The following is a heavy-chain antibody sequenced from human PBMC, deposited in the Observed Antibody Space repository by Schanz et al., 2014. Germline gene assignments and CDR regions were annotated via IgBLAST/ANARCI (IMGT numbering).Heavy chain of an antibody. Sequence: DVHLLESGGGLVQPGGSLRLSCAASGFTFSGYSMNWVRQAPGKGLEWVSAISGGGGTTYYADSVKGRFTISRDNSNKTVDLQMNSLRAEDTAVYYCARPALWFGDNCFDPWGQGTLXTVSS. CDR2: ISGGGGTT. V-gene: IGHV3-23*01. CDR1: GFTFSGYS. J-gene: IGHJ5*02. CDR3: ARPALWFGDNCFDP. D-gene: IGHD3-10*01.